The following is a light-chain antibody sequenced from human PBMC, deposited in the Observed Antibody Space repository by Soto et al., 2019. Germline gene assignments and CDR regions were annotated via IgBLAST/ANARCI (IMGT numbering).Light chain of an antibody. Sequence: DIQMTQSPSTLSASVGDRVTITCRASQSISSWLAWYQHKPGKAPKLLIYKASSLESGVPSRFSGSGSGTEFTITISPLQPEDFASYYCLQYNSHSWTFGQETKLEMK. V-gene: IGKV1-5*03. CDR3: LQYNSHSWT. CDR1: QSISSW. J-gene: IGKJ1*01. CDR2: KAS.